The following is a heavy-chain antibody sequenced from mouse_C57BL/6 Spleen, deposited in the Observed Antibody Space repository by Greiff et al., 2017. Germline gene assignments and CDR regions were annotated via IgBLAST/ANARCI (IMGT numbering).Heavy chain of an antibody. V-gene: IGHV1-74*01. D-gene: IGHD3-2*02. Sequence: VKLQQPGAELVKPGASVKVSCKASGYTFTSYWMHWVKQRPGQGLEWIGRIHPSDSDTNYNQKFKGKATLTVDKSSSTAYMQLSSLTSEDSAVYYCAIAAQATPAWFAYWGQGTLVTVSA. CDR2: IHPSDSDT. CDR1: GYTFTSYW. CDR3: AIAAQATPAWFAY. J-gene: IGHJ3*01.